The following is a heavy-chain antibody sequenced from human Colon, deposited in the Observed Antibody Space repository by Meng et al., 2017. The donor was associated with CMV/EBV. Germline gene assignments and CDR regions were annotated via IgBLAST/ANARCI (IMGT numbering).Heavy chain of an antibody. J-gene: IGHJ5*02. Sequence: GGSLRLSCAASGFSFITSSMHWVRQAPGKGLEYVSAISRDGRNKYYADSLKGRFTISRDNSKNTLDLQMNSLRAEDTAVYYCAKGTGTRWLDPWGQGTLVTVSS. V-gene: IGHV3-64*02. D-gene: IGHD1-1*01. CDR1: GFSFITSS. CDR3: AKGTGTRWLDP. CDR2: ISRDGRNK.